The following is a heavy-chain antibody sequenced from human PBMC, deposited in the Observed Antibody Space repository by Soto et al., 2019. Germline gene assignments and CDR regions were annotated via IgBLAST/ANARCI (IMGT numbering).Heavy chain of an antibody. CDR3: ARDMAYGDFLPALF. CDR2: INPKSGVT. CDR1: GYTFTGYY. D-gene: IGHD4-17*01. Sequence: QGQLVQSVAEVKKPGASVQVSCWASGYTFTGYYIHWVRQAPGQRLEWMGWINPKSGVTNYAQKFQGRVTMITDTSISTAYMELSRLGSDDTAVYYCARDMAYGDFLPALFWGQGTLVTVSS. J-gene: IGHJ4*02. V-gene: IGHV1-2*02.